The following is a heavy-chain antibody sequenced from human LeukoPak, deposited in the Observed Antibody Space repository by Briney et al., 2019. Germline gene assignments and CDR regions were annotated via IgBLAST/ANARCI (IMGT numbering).Heavy chain of an antibody. D-gene: IGHD2-15*01. CDR3: ARVLSRAYCSGGSCYRNFRAFDI. CDR1: GGSISSYY. Sequence: SETLSLTCTVSGGSISSYYWSWIRQPPGKGLEWIGYIYYSGSTNYNPSLKSRVTISVNTSKNQFSLKLSSVTAADTAVYYCARVLSRAYCSGGSCYRNFRAFDIWGQGTMVTVSS. V-gene: IGHV4-59*01. CDR2: IYYSGST. J-gene: IGHJ3*02.